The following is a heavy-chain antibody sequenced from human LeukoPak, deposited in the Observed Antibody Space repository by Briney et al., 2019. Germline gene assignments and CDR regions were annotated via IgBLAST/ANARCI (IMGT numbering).Heavy chain of an antibody. CDR3: ARVVPAELIFDY. CDR1: GFTFSSYA. J-gene: IGHJ4*02. D-gene: IGHD2-2*01. V-gene: IGHV3-30-3*01. CDR2: ISYDGSNK. Sequence: QAGGSLRLSCAASGFTFSSYAMHWVRQAPGKGLEWVAVISYDGSNKYYADSVKGRFTISRDNSKNTLYLQMNSLRAEDTAVYYCARVVPAELIFDYWGQGTLVTVSS.